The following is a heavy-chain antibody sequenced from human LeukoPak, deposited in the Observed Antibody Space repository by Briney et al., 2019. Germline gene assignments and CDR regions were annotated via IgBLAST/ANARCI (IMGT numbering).Heavy chain of an antibody. V-gene: IGHV3-30*02. CDR3: ARDSEQWLVPYFDY. J-gene: IGHJ4*02. CDR1: GFTFSSYG. D-gene: IGHD6-19*01. CDR2: IRNDGSNK. Sequence: GGSLRLSCAASGFTFSSYGMHWVRQAPGKGLEWVAFIRNDGSNKYYADSVKGRFTISRDNAKNSLYLQMNSLRAEDTAVYYCARDSEQWLVPYFDYWGQGTLVTVSS.